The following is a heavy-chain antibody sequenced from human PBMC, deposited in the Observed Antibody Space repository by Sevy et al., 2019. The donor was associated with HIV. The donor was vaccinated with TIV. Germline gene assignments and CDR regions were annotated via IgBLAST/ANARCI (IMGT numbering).Heavy chain of an antibody. CDR2: ISWNSRNI. CDR3: AKDTNRGCDGVNCYSYYYYFCGLDV. V-gene: IGHV3-9*01. J-gene: IGHJ6*02. D-gene: IGHD2-21*01. CDR1: GFPFNDHA. Sequence: GGSLRLSCAASGFPFNDHAMHWVRQVPGKGLEWVSGISWNSRNIGYADSVKGRFTISRDNARHFVYLEMNSLRPEDTACYYCAKDTNRGCDGVNCYSYYYYFCGLDVWGQGTTVTVSS.